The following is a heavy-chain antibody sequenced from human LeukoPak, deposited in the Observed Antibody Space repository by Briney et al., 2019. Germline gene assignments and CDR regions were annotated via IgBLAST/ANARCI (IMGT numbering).Heavy chain of an antibody. CDR3: AGGVYDSSVSDAFDI. Sequence: VASVKVSCKASGYTFTSYDINWVRQATGQGLEWMGWMNPNSGNTGYAQKFQGRDTMTRNTSISTAYMELSSLRSEDTAVYYCAGGVYDSSVSDAFDIWGQGTMVTVSS. D-gene: IGHD3-22*01. CDR2: MNPNSGNT. CDR1: GYTFTSYD. V-gene: IGHV1-8*01. J-gene: IGHJ3*02.